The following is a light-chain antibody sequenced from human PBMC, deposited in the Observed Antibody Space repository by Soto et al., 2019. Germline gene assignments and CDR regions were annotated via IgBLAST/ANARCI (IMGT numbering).Light chain of an antibody. J-gene: IGKJ4*01. CDR1: ETVSRY. CDR2: DTS. Sequence: EIVLTQSPATLSLSPGERATLSCRASETVSRYLAWYQQKPGQAPRLLIYDTSNRATGIPARFSGSGSGTDFTLTISSLEPEDFAVYYCQQRINWPLTFGGGTRVEI. V-gene: IGKV3-11*01. CDR3: QQRINWPLT.